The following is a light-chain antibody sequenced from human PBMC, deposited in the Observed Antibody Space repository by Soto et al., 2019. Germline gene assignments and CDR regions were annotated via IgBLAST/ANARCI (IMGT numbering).Light chain of an antibody. CDR1: QTINNL. CDR2: VTS. V-gene: IGKV1-39*01. Sequence: DIQLTQSPSSLSASVGDRVTITCRTSQTINNLLNWYQQRPGKAPKLLIYVTSTLQGGVPPRFSGRGSGTNFTLTSSSVQPEDFATYYCQQSYSTPRFTFGPGTKLDI. J-gene: IGKJ3*01. CDR3: QQSYSTPRFT.